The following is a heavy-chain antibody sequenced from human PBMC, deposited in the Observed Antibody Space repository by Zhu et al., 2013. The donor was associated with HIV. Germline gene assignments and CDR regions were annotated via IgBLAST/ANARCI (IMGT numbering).Heavy chain of an antibody. V-gene: IGHV1-8*02. Sequence: QVHLVQSGAEVKKPGASVKISCRASGYTFTSYYLHWVRQAPGQGLEWMGWMNPNSGNTGYAQKFQGRVTMTRNTSISTAYMELSSLRSEDTAVYYCATMVRGVIITADYWGQGTLVTVSS. D-gene: IGHD3-10*01. CDR1: GYTFTSYY. CDR2: MNPNSGNT. J-gene: IGHJ4*02. CDR3: ATMVRGVIITADY.